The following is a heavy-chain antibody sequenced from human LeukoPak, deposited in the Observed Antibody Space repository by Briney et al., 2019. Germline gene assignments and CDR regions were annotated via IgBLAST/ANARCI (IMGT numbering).Heavy chain of an antibody. V-gene: IGHV3-20*04. CDR3: ARRWELPRPAKYYFDY. Sequence: GLSQRLPCAASVCSLDDYGMSWVGQAPAEGREWVSGVNWNGGSKGYADSVEGRFTISRDHAKHSLYLQMNSLRAEDTALYYCARRWELPRPAKYYFDYWGQGTLVTVSS. D-gene: IGHD1-26*01. CDR2: VNWNGGSK. J-gene: IGHJ4*02. CDR1: VCSLDDYG.